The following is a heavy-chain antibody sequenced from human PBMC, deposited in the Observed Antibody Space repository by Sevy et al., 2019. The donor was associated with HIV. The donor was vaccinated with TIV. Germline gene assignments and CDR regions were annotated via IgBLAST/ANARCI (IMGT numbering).Heavy chain of an antibody. CDR3: TRGSYTYVPFDY. J-gene: IGHJ4*02. CDR1: GFTFGDYA. V-gene: IGHV3-49*03. Sequence: GGSLRLSCTASGFTFGDYAMNWFRQAPGKGLEWVGFIRTKADGGTTEYAAFVKGRFTISRDDSICIAYLQMNSLKTEDSAVYYCTRGSYTYVPFDYWGQGTLVTVSS. D-gene: IGHD3-10*02. CDR2: IRTKADGGTT.